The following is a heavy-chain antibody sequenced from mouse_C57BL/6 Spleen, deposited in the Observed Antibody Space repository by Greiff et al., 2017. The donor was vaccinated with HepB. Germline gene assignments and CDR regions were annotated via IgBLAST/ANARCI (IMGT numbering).Heavy chain of an antibody. J-gene: IGHJ4*01. Sequence: VKLKESGPGLVQPSQSLSITCTVSGFSLTSYGVHWVRQSPGKGLEWLGVIWSGGSTDYNAAFISRLSISKDNSKSQVFFKMNSLQADDTAIYYCARGDSNDAMDYWGQGTSVTVSS. CDR3: ARGDSNDAMDY. CDR1: GFSLTSYG. V-gene: IGHV2-2*01. CDR2: IWSGGST. D-gene: IGHD2-5*01.